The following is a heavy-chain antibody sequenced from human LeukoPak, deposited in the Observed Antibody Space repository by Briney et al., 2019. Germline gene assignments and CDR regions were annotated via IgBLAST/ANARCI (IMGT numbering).Heavy chain of an antibody. J-gene: IGHJ3*02. CDR3: ARTTVVTPSAFDI. V-gene: IGHV3-33*01. CDR2: IWYDGSNK. D-gene: IGHD4-23*01. Sequence: GGSLRLSCAASGFTFSSYGMHWVRQAPGKGLEWVAVIWYDGSNKYYADSVKGRFTISRDNSKSTLYLQMNSLRAEDTAVYYCARTTVVTPSAFDIRGQGTMVTVSS. CDR1: GFTFSSYG.